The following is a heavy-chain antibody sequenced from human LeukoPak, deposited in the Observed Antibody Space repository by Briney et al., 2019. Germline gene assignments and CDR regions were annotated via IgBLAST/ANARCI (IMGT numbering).Heavy chain of an antibody. CDR1: GGTFSSYA. D-gene: IGHD2-2*01. Sequence: ASVKVSSKASGGTFSSYAISWVRQAPGQGLEWMGRIIPIFGIANYAQKFQGRVTITADKSTSTAYMELSSLRSEDTAVYYCARGVRPTHCSSTSCYAPNWFDPWGQGTLVTVSS. V-gene: IGHV1-69*10. J-gene: IGHJ5*02. CDR3: ARGVRPTHCSSTSCYAPNWFDP. CDR2: IIPIFGIA.